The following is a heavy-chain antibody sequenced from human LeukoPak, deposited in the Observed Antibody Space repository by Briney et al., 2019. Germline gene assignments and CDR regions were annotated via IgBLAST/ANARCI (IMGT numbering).Heavy chain of an antibody. CDR2: ISSSSSYI. CDR3: ARAGYYYDSSGYSHYPCDY. J-gene: IGHJ4*02. CDR1: GFTFSSFS. V-gene: IGHV3-21*01. D-gene: IGHD3-22*01. Sequence: GGSLRLSCAASGFTFSSFSMNWVRQGPGKGLEWVSSISSSSSYIYYADSVKGRFTISRDNAKNSLYLQMNSLRAEDTAVYYCARAGYYYDSSGYSHYPCDYWGQGTLVTVSS.